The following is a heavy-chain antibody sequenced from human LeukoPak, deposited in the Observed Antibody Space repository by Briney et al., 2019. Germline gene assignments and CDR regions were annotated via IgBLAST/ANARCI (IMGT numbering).Heavy chain of an antibody. Sequence: GGSLRLSCAASGFTFSSYAMSWVRQAPGKGLEWVSAISGSGGSTYYADSVKGRFTITRDNSKNTLYLQMNSLRAEDTAVYYCAKRAIYYDSSGYYFDYWGQGTLVTVSS. CDR3: AKRAIYYDSSGYYFDY. V-gene: IGHV3-23*01. J-gene: IGHJ4*02. CDR1: GFTFSSYA. D-gene: IGHD3-22*01. CDR2: ISGSGGST.